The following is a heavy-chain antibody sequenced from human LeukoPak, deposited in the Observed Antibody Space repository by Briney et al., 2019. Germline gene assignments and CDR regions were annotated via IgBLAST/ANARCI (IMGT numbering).Heavy chain of an antibody. CDR3: ARGGYYGSGSRTPFDY. CDR1: GDSISGFH. D-gene: IGHD3-10*01. Sequence: SETLSLTCTVSGDSISGFHWSWIRQPPGKGLEWIGYIYYSGSTYYNPSLKSRVTISVDTSKNQFSLKLSSVTAADTAVYYCARGGYYGSGSRTPFDYWGQGTLVTVSS. CDR2: IYYSGST. J-gene: IGHJ4*02. V-gene: IGHV4-59*12.